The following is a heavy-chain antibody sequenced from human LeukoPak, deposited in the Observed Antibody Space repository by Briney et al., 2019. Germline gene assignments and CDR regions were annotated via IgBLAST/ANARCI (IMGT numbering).Heavy chain of an antibody. J-gene: IGHJ5*02. V-gene: IGHV4-59*01. D-gene: IGHD3-22*01. Sequence: SETLSLTCTVSGGSISSYYWSWIRQPPGKGLEWIGYIYYSGSTNYNPSLKSRVTISEDTSKNQFSLKLSSVTAADTAVYYCARGLYYYDSSGSPPSWFDPWGQGTLVTVSS. CDR3: ARGLYYYDSSGSPPSWFDP. CDR2: IYYSGST. CDR1: GGSISSYY.